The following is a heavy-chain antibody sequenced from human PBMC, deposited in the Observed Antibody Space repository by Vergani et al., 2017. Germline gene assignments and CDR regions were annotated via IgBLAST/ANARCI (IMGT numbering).Heavy chain of an antibody. V-gene: IGHV3-66*02. CDR3: ARGNYYGSGTYVDP. CDR1: GSTVSGNY. Sequence: VQLVESGGGVVQPGRSLRLSCAASGSTVSGNYMTWVRQAPGKGLEWVSHIYSGDETYYADSGKGRVTISRDTSKNTLHLQINNLRVEDTAVYYCARGNYYGSGTYVDPLGQGNLVTVSS. D-gene: IGHD3-10*01. CDR2: IYSGDET. J-gene: IGHJ5*02.